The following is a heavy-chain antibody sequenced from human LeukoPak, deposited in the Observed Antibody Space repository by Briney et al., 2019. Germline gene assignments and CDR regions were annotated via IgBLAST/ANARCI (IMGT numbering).Heavy chain of an antibody. CDR3: ARDANFFDTYYDDVFDV. J-gene: IGHJ3*01. D-gene: IGHD3-22*01. CDR1: GFTFSTYW. Sequence: GGSLRLSCVASGFTFSTYWMTWVRQAPGKGLEWVANIRGDGSRTYYVDSAKGRFTIPRDNAKNSLYLQLNSLRADDTARYYCARDANFFDTYYDDVFDVWGQGTMVTVSP. CDR2: IRGDGSRT. V-gene: IGHV3-7*01.